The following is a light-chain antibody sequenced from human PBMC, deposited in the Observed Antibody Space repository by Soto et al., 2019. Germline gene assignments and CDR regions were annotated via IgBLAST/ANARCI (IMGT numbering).Light chain of an antibody. J-gene: IGLJ1*01. CDR1: NSDIGDWNY. CDR2: EVN. Sequence: QSALTQPASVSGSPGQSINISCNGANSDIGDWNYVSWYQQYPGKAPKVIIYEVNYRPSGVSYRFSGSKSGNTASLTISGLQAEDEADYYCSSFSSGSTLFVFGGGTKLTVL. V-gene: IGLV2-14*01. CDR3: SSFSSGSTLFV.